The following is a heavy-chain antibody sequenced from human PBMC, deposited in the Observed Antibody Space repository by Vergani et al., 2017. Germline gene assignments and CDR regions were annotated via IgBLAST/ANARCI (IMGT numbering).Heavy chain of an antibody. J-gene: IGHJ4*02. CDR3: ARGKGCSGGSCYRYFDY. D-gene: IGHD2-15*01. Sequence: QVQLQESGPGLVKPSQTLSLTCTVSGGSISSGGYYWSWIRQHPGKGLEWIGYIYYSGSTNYNPSLKSRVTISVDTSKNQFSLKLSSVTAADTAVYYCARGKGCSGGSCYRYFDYWGQGTLVTVSS. CDR1: GGSISSGGYY. CDR2: IYYSGST. V-gene: IGHV4-31*03.